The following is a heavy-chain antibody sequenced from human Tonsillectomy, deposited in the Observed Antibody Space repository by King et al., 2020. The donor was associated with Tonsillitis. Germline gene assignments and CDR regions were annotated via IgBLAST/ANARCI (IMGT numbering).Heavy chain of an antibody. D-gene: IGHD3-22*01. V-gene: IGHV3-43*01. CDR2: ISWNGDTT. CDR1: GFTFDDYT. J-gene: IGHJ4*02. CDR3: AKGSYVYDSIGYYDPLFFDY. Sequence: VQLVESGGVVVQPGGSLRLSCAASGFTFDDYTMHWVRHAPGKGLEGLPLISWNGDTTYYASWLEGRFTISRDNSKNSLYLQMNSLRIEDTALYYCAKGSYVYDSIGYYDPLFFDYWGQGTLVTVSS.